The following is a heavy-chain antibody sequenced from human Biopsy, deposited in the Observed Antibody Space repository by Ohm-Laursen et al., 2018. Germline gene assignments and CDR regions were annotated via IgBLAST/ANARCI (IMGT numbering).Heavy chain of an antibody. CDR1: VFTFSDYY. CDR2: LSSRGSNI. D-gene: IGHD3-3*01. V-gene: IGHV3-11*01. CDR3: ARFPDFWGGYYVDS. Sequence: SLRLSCTASVFTFSDYYMNWIRQAPGKGLEWISYLSSRGSNIYYADSVMGRFTVSRDNANNSLFLQMNSLRPEDTAVYYSARFPDFWGGYYVDSWGQGTLVTVSS. J-gene: IGHJ4*02.